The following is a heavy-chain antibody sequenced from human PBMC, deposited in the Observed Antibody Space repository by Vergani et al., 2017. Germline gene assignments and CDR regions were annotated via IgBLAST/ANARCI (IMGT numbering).Heavy chain of an antibody. D-gene: IGHD1-26*01. Sequence: EVQLVESGGGLIQPGGSLRLSCAASGFTVSSIYMSWVRQAPGKGLEWVSVIYSGGSTYYADSVKGRFTISRDNSKNTLYLQMSSLRAEDTAVYYCARGLVDYYGMDVWGQGTTVTVSS. CDR2: IYSGGST. J-gene: IGHJ6*02. CDR1: GFTVSSIY. CDR3: ARGLVDYYGMDV. V-gene: IGHV3-53*01.